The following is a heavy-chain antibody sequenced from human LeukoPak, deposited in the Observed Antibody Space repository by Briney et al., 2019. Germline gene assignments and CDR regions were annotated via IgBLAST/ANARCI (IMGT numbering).Heavy chain of an antibody. V-gene: IGHV3-30-3*01. D-gene: IGHD1-26*01. CDR2: ISYDGSNK. Sequence: GGSLRLSCAASGFTFSSYAMHWVRQAPGKGLEWVAVISYDGSNKYYADSVKGRFTISRDNSKNTLYLQMNSLRAEDTAVYYCARDGNSGSYLDYWGQGTLATVSS. J-gene: IGHJ4*02. CDR1: GFTFSSYA. CDR3: ARDGNSGSYLDY.